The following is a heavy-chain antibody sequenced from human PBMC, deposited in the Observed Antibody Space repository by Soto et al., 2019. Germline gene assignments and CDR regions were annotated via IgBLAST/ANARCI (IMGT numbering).Heavy chain of an antibody. Sequence: SVKVSCKASGDTFGRFTINWVRQAPGQGLEWMGGIKPISDITNYAQRFQGRVTFTADASTSTVYLELSSLRSEDTAMYYCARDPSTINKLIGVWFEPWGQGTLVTVS. J-gene: IGHJ5*02. CDR1: GDTFGRFT. CDR2: IKPISDIT. D-gene: IGHD1-1*01. CDR3: ARDPSTINKLIGVWFEP. V-gene: IGHV1-69*13.